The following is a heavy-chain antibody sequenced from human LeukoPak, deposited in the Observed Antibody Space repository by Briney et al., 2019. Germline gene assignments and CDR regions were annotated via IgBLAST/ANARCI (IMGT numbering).Heavy chain of an antibody. V-gene: IGHV5-51*01. CDR3: ARQGVYYSDSSAFYH. Sequence: WESLMISFKASGYRFTNYWIAWVRQMPGKGLELMGSIYPGDSDIRYSQSFQGQVTISADKSFTTAYLQWRSLKASDTAIYYCARQGVYYSDSSAFYHWGQGTRVTVSS. CDR2: IYPGDSDI. J-gene: IGHJ4*02. D-gene: IGHD3-22*01. CDR1: GYRFTNYW.